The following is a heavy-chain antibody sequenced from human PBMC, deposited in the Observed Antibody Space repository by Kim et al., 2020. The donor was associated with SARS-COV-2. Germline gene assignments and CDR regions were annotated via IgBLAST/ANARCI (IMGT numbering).Heavy chain of an antibody. CDR3: ARSDSSGWFLLYYFDY. D-gene: IGHD6-19*01. CDR2: IDPSDSYT. Sequence: ESLKISCKGSGYSFTSYWISWVRQMPGKGLEWMGRIDPSDSYTNYSPSFQGHVTISADKSISTAYLQWSSLKASDTAMYYCARSDSSGWFLLYYFDYWGQGTLVTVSS. CDR1: GYSFTSYW. J-gene: IGHJ4*02. V-gene: IGHV5-10-1*01.